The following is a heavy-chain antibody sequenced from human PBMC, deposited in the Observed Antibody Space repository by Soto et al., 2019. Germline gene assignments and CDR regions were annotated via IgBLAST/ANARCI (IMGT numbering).Heavy chain of an antibody. V-gene: IGHV3-15*01. CDR2: IKSKTDGGTT. CDR1: GFTFSNAW. CDR3: TTPSPRLAAAWGYYGMDV. Sequence: GGSLRLSCAASGFTFSNAWMSWVRQAPGKGLEWVGRIKSKTDGGTTDYAAPVKGRFTISRDDSKNTLYLQMNSLKTEDTAVYYCTTPSPRLAAAWGYYGMDVWGQGTTVTVSS. J-gene: IGHJ6*02. D-gene: IGHD6-13*01.